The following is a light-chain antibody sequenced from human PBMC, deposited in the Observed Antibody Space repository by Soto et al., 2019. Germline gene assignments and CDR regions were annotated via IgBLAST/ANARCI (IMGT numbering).Light chain of an antibody. CDR1: KLGDKY. CDR2: QDS. CDR3: QAWDCSSV. J-gene: IGLJ2*01. Sequence: SYELTQPPSVSVSPGQTASITCSGDKLGDKYACWYQQKPGQSPVLVIYQDSKRPSGIPERFSGSNSGNTATLTISGTQAMDEADYYCQAWDCSSVFGGGTKLTVL. V-gene: IGLV3-1*01.